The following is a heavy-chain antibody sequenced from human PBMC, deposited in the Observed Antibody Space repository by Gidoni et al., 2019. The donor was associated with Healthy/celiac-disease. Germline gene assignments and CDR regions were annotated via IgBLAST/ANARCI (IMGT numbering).Heavy chain of an antibody. Sequence: QVQLVESGGGVVQPGRSLRLSCAASGFTFSSYGMHWLRQAPGKGLEWVAVIWYDGSNKYYADSVKGRFTISRDNSKNTLYLQMNSLRAEDTAVYYCARDVPSTAYYYYYGMDVWGQGTTVTVSS. J-gene: IGHJ6*02. CDR3: ARDVPSTAYYYYYGMDV. V-gene: IGHV3-33*01. CDR1: GFTFSSYG. CDR2: IWYDGSNK. D-gene: IGHD4-17*01.